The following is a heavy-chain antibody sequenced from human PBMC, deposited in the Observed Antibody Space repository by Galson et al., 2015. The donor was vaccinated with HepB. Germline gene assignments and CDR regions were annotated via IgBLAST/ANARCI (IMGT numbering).Heavy chain of an antibody. CDR3: TTLGVVAATSYGMDV. D-gene: IGHD2-15*01. J-gene: IGHJ6*02. V-gene: IGHV3-15*01. CDR2: IKSKTDGGTT. CDR1: GFTFSNAW. Sequence: SLRLSCAASGFTFSNAWMSWVRQAPGKGLEWVGRIKSKTDGGTTDYAAPVKGRFTISRDDSKNTLYLQMNSLKTEDTAVYYCTTLGVVAATSYGMDVWGQGTTVTVSS.